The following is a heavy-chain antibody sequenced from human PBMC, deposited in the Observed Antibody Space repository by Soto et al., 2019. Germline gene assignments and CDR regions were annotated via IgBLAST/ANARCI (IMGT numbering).Heavy chain of an antibody. CDR3: ARAYGSGSYYNSYYFDY. CDR1: GGSFSGYY. J-gene: IGHJ4*02. V-gene: IGHV4-34*01. D-gene: IGHD3-10*01. Sequence: PSETLSLTCAVYGGSFSGYYWSWIRQPPGKGLEWIGEINHSGSTNYNPSLKSRVTISVDTSKNQFSLKLSSVTAADTAVYYCARAYGSGSYYNSYYFDYWGQGTLVTVS. CDR2: INHSGST.